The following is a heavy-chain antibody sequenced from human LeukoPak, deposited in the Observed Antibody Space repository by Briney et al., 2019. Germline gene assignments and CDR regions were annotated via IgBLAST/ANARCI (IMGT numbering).Heavy chain of an antibody. CDR3: ATTGQLVPDYYHYYMDV. CDR1: GGTFTRHG. D-gene: IGHD6-6*01. Sequence: SVKVSCKASGGTFTRHGFTWVRQAPGQGLEWTGGIIPFLGTPHYAQKFQGRVTITTDESTSAAYMEVSSLTSEDTGVYYCATTGQLVPDYYHYYMDVWGIGTTVTVSS. CDR2: IIPFLGTP. V-gene: IGHV1-69*05. J-gene: IGHJ6*03.